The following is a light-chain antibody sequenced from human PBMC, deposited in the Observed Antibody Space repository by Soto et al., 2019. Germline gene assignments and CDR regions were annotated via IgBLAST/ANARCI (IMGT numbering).Light chain of an antibody. J-gene: IGLJ7*01. CDR3: CSYGGSRAV. CDR1: SSDVGSHNL. CDR2: EV. Sequence: QSVLTQPASVSGSPGQSITISCTGTSSDVGSHNLVSWYQQHPGQAPKLMIYEVKRPLGVSARFSASKSGNTASLTISGLQAEDEADYYCCSYGGSRAVFGGGTQLTVL. V-gene: IGLV2-23*02.